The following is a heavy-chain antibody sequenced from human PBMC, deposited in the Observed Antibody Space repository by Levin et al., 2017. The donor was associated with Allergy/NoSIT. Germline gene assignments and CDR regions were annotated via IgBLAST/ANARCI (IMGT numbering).Heavy chain of an antibody. CDR3: ARDRGYSGYDWGGFDY. CDR2: IIPILGIA. Sequence: GASVKVSCKASGGTFSSYAISWVRQAPGQGLEWMGRIIPILGIANYAQKFQGRVTITADKSTSTAYMELSSLRSEDTAVYYCARDRGYSGYDWGGFDYWGQGTLVTVSS. D-gene: IGHD5-12*01. V-gene: IGHV1-69*04. J-gene: IGHJ4*02. CDR1: GGTFSSYA.